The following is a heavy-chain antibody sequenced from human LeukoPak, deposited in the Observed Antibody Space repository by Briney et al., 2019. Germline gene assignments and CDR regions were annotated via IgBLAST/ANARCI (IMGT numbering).Heavy chain of an antibody. Sequence: ASVKVSCKASGYTFTSYDINWVRQATGQGLEWMGWMNPNSGNTGYAQKFQGRVTITADKSTSTAYMELSSLRSEDTAVYYCARVDSSGYPPDYYGMDVWGQGTTVTVSS. J-gene: IGHJ6*02. D-gene: IGHD3-22*01. V-gene: IGHV1-8*01. CDR2: MNPNSGNT. CDR1: GYTFTSYD. CDR3: ARVDSSGYPPDYYGMDV.